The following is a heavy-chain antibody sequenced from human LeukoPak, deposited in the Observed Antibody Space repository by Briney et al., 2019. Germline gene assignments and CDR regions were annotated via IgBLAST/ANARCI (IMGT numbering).Heavy chain of an antibody. CDR3: ARVRDYCSSASCYAKGSWFDP. CDR2: ISSSSSYI. J-gene: IGHJ5*02. Sequence: GGSLRLSCAASGFTFSSYAMNWVRQAPGKGLEWVSSISSSSSYIYYADSVKGRFTISRDNAKNSLYLQMNSLRAEDTAVYYCARVRDYCSSASCYAKGSWFDPWGQGTLVTVSS. D-gene: IGHD2-2*01. V-gene: IGHV3-21*01. CDR1: GFTFSSYA.